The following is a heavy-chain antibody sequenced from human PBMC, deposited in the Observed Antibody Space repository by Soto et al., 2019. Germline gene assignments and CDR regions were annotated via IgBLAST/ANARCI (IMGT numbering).Heavy chain of an antibody. CDR1: GFTFSSYA. CDR3: AKKPGLYDYYYYMDV. CDR2: ISGSGGST. V-gene: IGHV3-23*01. Sequence: GGSLRLSCAASGFTFSSYAMSWVRQAPGKGLEWVSAISGSGGSTYYADSVKGRFTISRDNSKNTLYLQMNSLRAEDTAVYYCAKKPGLYDYYYYMDVWGKGTTVTVSS. D-gene: IGHD3-16*01. J-gene: IGHJ6*03.